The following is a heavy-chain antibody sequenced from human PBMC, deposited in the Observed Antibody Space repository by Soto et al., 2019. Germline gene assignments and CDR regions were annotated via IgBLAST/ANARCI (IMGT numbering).Heavy chain of an antibody. CDR2: TYYRSKWYN. J-gene: IGHJ6*02. D-gene: IGHD2-2*03. CDR1: LDSFSSNSAA. V-gene: IGHV6-1*01. CDR3: ARGGYCSSTSCYLLHPEYYYGMDV. Sequence: SQTLSLTGSLSLDSFSSNSAACNWIRQSPSRGLECLVRTYYRSKWYNDYAVSVKSRITINPDTSKNQFSLQLNSVTPEETAVYYCARGGYCSSTSCYLLHPEYYYGMDVWGQGTTVTVSS.